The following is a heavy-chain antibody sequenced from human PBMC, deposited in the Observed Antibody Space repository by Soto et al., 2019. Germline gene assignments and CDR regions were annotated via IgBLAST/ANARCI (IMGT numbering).Heavy chain of an antibody. V-gene: IGHV1-58*01. CDR3: AAEGDCSSTSCYGYYYYGMDV. J-gene: IGHJ6*02. D-gene: IGHD2-2*01. Sequence: SVKVSCKASGFTFTSSAVQWVRQARGQRPEWIGWIVVGSGNTNYAQKFQERVTITRDMSTSTAYMELSSPRSEDTAVYYCAAEGDCSSTSCYGYYYYGMDVWGQGTTVTVSS. CDR1: GFTFTSSA. CDR2: IVVGSGNT.